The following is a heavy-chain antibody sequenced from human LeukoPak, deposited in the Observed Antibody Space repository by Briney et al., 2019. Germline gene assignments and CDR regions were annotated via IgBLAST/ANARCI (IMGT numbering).Heavy chain of an antibody. V-gene: IGHV4-59*08. CDR3: ARVIVDRGFDP. D-gene: IGHD3-22*01. J-gene: IGHJ5*02. CDR2: IYYSGST. Sequence: KPSGTLSLTCTVSGGSISSYYWSWIRQPPGKGLEWIGYIYYSGSTNYNPSLKSRVTISVDTSKNQFSLKLSSVTAADTAVYYCARVIVDRGFDPWGQGTLVTVSS. CDR1: GGSISSYY.